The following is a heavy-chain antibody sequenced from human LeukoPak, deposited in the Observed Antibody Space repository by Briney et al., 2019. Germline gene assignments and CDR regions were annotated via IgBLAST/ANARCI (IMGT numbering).Heavy chain of an antibody. CDR1: GGSISSGGSS. D-gene: IGHD3-10*01. CDR2: IYHSGST. Sequence: PSETLSLTCAVSGGSISSGGSSWSWIRQPPGRGLEWIGYIYHSGSTYYNPSLKSRVTISVDRSKNQFSLKLSSVTAADTAVYYCARGPYVRGVSFDYWGQGTLVTVSS. V-gene: IGHV4-30-2*01. CDR3: ARGPYVRGVSFDY. J-gene: IGHJ4*02.